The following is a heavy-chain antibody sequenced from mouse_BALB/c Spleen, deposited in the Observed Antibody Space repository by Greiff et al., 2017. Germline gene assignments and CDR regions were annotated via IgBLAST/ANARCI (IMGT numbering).Heavy chain of an antibody. CDR2: ISSGGST. Sequence: EVQLVESGGGLVKPGGSLKLSCAASGFTFSSYAMSWVRQTPEKRLEWVASISSGGSTYYPDSVKGRFTISRDNARNILYLQMSSLRSEDTAMYYCARDPTMITTGYWGQGTTLTVSS. D-gene: IGHD2-4*01. V-gene: IGHV5-6-5*01. CDR3: ARDPTMITTGY. J-gene: IGHJ2*01. CDR1: GFTFSSYA.